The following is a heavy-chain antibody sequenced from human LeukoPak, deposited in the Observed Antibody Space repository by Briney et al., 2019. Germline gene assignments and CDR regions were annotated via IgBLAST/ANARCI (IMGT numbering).Heavy chain of an antibody. V-gene: IGHV1-18*01. J-gene: IGHJ5*02. Sequence: GASVKVSCKTSGYTLTSYGISWVRQAPGQGLEWMGWINVYSGNTNYAQKFQGRVTMTTDRSMTTAYMELRSLRSDDTAVYYCARDPSTRGWFDPWGQGTLVTVSS. CDR1: GYTLTSYG. D-gene: IGHD5/OR15-5a*01. CDR2: INVYSGNT. CDR3: ARDPSTRGWFDP.